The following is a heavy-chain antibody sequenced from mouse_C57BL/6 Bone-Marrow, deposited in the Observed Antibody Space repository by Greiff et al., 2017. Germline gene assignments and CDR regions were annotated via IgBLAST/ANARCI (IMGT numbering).Heavy chain of an antibody. D-gene: IGHD3-1*01. CDR1: GFSLTSYA. V-gene: IGHV2-9-1*01. J-gene: IGHJ3*01. Sequence: VQRVESGPGLVAPSQSLSITCTVSGFSLTSYAISWVRQPPGKGLEWLGVIWTGGGTNYNSALKSRLSISKDNSTSQVFLKMNSLQTDDTARYXCARGMSSGYGWCAYWGQGTLVTVSA. CDR2: IWTGGGT. CDR3: ARGMSSGYGWCAY.